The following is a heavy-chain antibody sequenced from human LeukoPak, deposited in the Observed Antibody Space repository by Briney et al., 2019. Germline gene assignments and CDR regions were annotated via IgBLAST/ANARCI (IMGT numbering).Heavy chain of an antibody. CDR2: IYTSGST. J-gene: IGHJ4*02. CDR1: GGSISSGSYY. Sequence: PSETLSLTCTVSGGSISSGSYYWSWIRQPAGKGLEWIGRIYTSGSTNYNPSLKSRVTISVDTSKNQFSLKLSSVTAADTAVYYCARGKVRGVIITKGGYYFDCWGQGTLVTVSS. V-gene: IGHV4-61*02. CDR3: ARGKVRGVIITKGGYYFDC. D-gene: IGHD3-10*01.